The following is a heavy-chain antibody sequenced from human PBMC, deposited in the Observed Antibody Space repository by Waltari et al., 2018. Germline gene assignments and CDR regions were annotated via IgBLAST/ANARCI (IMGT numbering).Heavy chain of an antibody. V-gene: IGHV1-69*01. Sequence: QVQLVQSGAEVKKPVSSVNVSCKASGGPFSSYAISWVLQAPGQGIEWRGWVSTILGTANCAQTFEGRGTITADESTSTAYMGLSSLSSEDTAVYHCARRRGNYYGSGSSYYFDYWGQGTLVTVSS. D-gene: IGHD3-10*01. CDR3: ARRRGNYYGSGSSYYFDY. CDR2: VSTILGTA. J-gene: IGHJ4*02. CDR1: GGPFSSYA.